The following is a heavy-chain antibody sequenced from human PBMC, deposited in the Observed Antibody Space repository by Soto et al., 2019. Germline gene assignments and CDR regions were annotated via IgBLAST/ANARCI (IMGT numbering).Heavy chain of an antibody. CDR2: ISSSSSYI. J-gene: IGHJ4*02. Sequence: GGSLRLSCAASGFTFSSYSMNWVRQAPGKGLEWVSSISSSSSYIYYADSVKGRFTISRDNAKNSLYLQMNSLRAEDTAVYYCAREQGYCSGGRCYSVVDYWGQGTLVTVSS. CDR3: AREQGYCSGGRCYSVVDY. CDR1: GFTFSSYS. D-gene: IGHD2-15*01. V-gene: IGHV3-21*01.